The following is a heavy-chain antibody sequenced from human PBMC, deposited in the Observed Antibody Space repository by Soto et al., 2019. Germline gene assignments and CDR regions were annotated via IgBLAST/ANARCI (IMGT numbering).Heavy chain of an antibody. V-gene: IGHV3-30*04. J-gene: IGHJ4*02. CDR2: VSHDGRNT. D-gene: IGHD6-19*01. CDR3: AKGGRQWLVTSDFDY. CDR1: GFTFSDYA. Sequence: VQLVESGGGVVQPGRSLRLSCAASGFTFSDYAMHWVRQAPGKGLEWVAVVSHDGRNTHYADSVKGRFTISRDSSKKTVSLGVTSLRAEDTAVYYCAKGGRQWLVTSDFDYWGQGALVTVSS.